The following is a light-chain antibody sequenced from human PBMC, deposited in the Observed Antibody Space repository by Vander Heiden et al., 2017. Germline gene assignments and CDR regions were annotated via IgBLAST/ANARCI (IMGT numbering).Light chain of an antibody. V-gene: IGLV1-40*01. Sequence: QPVPTLPPSVSGAPGQRVTIPCTGSSSNIGAGYDVHWYQQLPETAPKLLIYGNSNRPSGVPDRFSGSKSGTSASLAITGLQAEDEADYYCQSYDSSLSVVFGGGTKLTVL. CDR3: QSYDSSLSVV. CDR1: SSNIGAGYD. CDR2: GNS. J-gene: IGLJ2*01.